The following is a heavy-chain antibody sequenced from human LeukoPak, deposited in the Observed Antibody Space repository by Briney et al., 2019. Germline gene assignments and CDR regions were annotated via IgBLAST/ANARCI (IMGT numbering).Heavy chain of an antibody. J-gene: IGHJ3*02. CDR1: GVFITNYY. CDR2: IYYSGST. V-gene: IGHV4-59*01. CDR3: ARVKGPYYYNSGAASEPFDM. D-gene: IGHD3-22*01. Sequence: SETLSLTCTVSGVFITNYYLSWTRQAPGRGLEWIRFIYYSGSTKYNASLKIRVTTSTDTSKNQFSLKLWSVTAADTGVYYCARVKGPYYYNSGAASEPFDMWGPGTMVTVSS.